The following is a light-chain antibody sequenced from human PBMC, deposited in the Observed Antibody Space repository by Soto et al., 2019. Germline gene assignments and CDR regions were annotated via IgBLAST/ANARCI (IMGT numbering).Light chain of an antibody. V-gene: IGKV3-20*01. CDR1: QSVSSNY. CDR3: QQYHNTPIT. Sequence: IVLTQSPGTLSLSPGERATLSCRASQSVSSNYLAWYQQIPGQAPRLLIYGVSSRAAGIPDRFSGSGSGTDFTLTINRLEPEDFAVYYCQQYHNTPITFGQGTRLEIK. CDR2: GVS. J-gene: IGKJ5*01.